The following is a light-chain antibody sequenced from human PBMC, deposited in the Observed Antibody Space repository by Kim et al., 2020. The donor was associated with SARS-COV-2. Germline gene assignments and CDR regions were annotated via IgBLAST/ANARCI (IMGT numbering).Light chain of an antibody. V-gene: IGKV3-11*01. J-gene: IGKJ5*01. Sequence: EIVLTQSPATLSLSPGEGATLSCRASQSIQNYLAWYQQKPGQAPRLLIYEASNRATGIPARFSGSGSGTDFTLTISSLEPEDFAVYYCQQHSSWPRITFGQGTRLEIK. CDR2: EAS. CDR1: QSIQNY. CDR3: QQHSSWPRIT.